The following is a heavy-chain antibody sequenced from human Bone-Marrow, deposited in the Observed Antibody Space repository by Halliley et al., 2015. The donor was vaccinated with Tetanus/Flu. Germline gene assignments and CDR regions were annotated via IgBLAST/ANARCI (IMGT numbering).Heavy chain of an antibody. J-gene: IGHJ5*02. CDR3: ARRMGSGWYGGWVDP. CDR2: INPCVGPT. D-gene: IGHD6-19*01. V-gene: IGHV1-46*01. Sequence: GMINPCVGPTPYAQKFQGGVTMTRDTSTATVYMELSSLRSEDTAVYFCARRMGSGWYGGWVDPWGQGTLVTVSS.